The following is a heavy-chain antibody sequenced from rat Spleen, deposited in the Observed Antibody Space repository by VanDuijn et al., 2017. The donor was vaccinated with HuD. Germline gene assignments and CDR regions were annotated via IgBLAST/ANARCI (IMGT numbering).Heavy chain of an antibody. CDR3: ARRYDFDY. CDR2: ISYGDRSGHSST. J-gene: IGHJ2*01. D-gene: IGHD1-11*01. Sequence: EVQLVESGGGLVQPGRSLKLSCAASGFTFSDYGMAWVRQGPTKGLEWVATISYGDRSGHSSTYYLDSVKGRFTISRDNAKSTLYLQMDSRRSEDTATYYCARRYDFDYWGQGVMVTVSS. V-gene: IGHV5-29*01. CDR1: GFTFSDYG.